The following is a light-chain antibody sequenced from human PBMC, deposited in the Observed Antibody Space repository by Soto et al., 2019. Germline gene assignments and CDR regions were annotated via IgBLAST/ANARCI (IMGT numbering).Light chain of an antibody. CDR1: HSVSSSH. CDR3: QHYGNSLT. CDR2: GAS. V-gene: IGKV3-20*01. J-gene: IGKJ4*01. Sequence: DIVLTQSPGTLSLSPGESVTLSCRASHSVSSSHLAWYQQKPGQAPRLFIYGASRRASGIPDRFSGSGSGTDFTLTSSSLQSEDFAVYSCQHYGNSLTFGGGTKVEIK.